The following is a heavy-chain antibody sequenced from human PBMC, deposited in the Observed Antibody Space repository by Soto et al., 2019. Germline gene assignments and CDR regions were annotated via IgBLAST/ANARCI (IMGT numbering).Heavy chain of an antibody. CDR2: ISGSGGST. V-gene: IGHV3-23*01. D-gene: IGHD3-10*01. CDR3: ASKVGAYGSGSYAGY. Sequence: EVQLLESGGGLVQPGGSLRLSCAASGFTFSSYAMSWVRQAPGKGLEWVSAISGSGGSTYYADSVKGRFTISRDNSKNTLYLRMTSLRAEDTAVYYCASKVGAYGSGSYAGYWGQGTLVTVSS. CDR1: GFTFSSYA. J-gene: IGHJ4*02.